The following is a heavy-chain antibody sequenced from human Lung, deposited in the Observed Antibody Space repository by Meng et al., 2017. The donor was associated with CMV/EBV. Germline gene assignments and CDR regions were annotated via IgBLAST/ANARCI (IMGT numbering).Heavy chain of an antibody. CDR2: VNPYNGDG. Sequence: SXXVSCKASGYTLTTYGINWVRQAPGQGLEWMGWVNPYNGDGGYAQRFQGRVTVTTDTSINTAYLELTSLRSDDTAVYYCVRAVHGLEIWGQGPTVTVSS. CDR3: VRAVHGLEI. CDR1: GYTLTTYG. V-gene: IGHV1-8*01. D-gene: IGHD4-17*01. J-gene: IGHJ6*02.